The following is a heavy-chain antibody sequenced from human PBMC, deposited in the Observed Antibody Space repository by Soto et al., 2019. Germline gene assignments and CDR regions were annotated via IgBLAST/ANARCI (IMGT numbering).Heavy chain of an antibody. J-gene: IGHJ6*02. CDR2: IMPVFHTT. D-gene: IGHD6-25*01. CDR1: GGTFNNFA. Sequence: QVQQVLSGAEVKKPGSSVKVSCQASGGTFNNFAFTWVRQAPGQGLEWLGGIMPVFHTTNIAQTFQDRITVTADDFTTTVYMEMTSLRYDDTAVYYCATATISPVSATLYHYGMDVWGQGTTVTVSS. CDR3: ATATISPVSATLYHYGMDV. V-gene: IGHV1-69*01.